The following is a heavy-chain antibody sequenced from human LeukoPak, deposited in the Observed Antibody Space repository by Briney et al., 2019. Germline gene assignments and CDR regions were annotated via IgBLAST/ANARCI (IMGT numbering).Heavy chain of an antibody. D-gene: IGHD2-2*01. Sequence: QPGRSLRLSCAASGFTVSSNYMSWVRQAPGKGLEWVSVIYSGGSTYYADSVKGRFTISRDNSKNTLYLQMNSLTAEDTAVYYCARVGVVPAAIPDGFDIWGQGTMVTVSS. CDR3: ARVGVVPAAIPDGFDI. J-gene: IGHJ3*02. CDR1: GFTVSSNY. V-gene: IGHV3-53*01. CDR2: IYSGGST.